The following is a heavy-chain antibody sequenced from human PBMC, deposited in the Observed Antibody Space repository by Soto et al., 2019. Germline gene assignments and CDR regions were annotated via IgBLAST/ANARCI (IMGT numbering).Heavy chain of an antibody. J-gene: IGHJ6*02. CDR2: IIPISGTA. CDR3: ARSQGSSTSLEFYYYYYGMDV. CDR1: GGTFSSYA. D-gene: IGHD2-2*01. Sequence: QVQLVQSGAEVKKPGSSVKVSCKASGGTFSSYAISWVRQAPGQGLEWMGGIIPISGTANYAQKFLGRVTITADESTNMELSSLRSEATVVYCCARSQGSSTSLEFYYYYYGMDVWGQGTTVTVSS. V-gene: IGHV1-69*01.